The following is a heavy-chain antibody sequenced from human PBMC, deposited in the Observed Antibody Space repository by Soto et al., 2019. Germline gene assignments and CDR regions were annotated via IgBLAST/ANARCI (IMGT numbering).Heavy chain of an antibody. CDR3: ARDDSSGWYSFDAFDI. V-gene: IGHV4-34*01. CDR2: INHSGST. Sequence: SETLSLTCAVHGGSFSGYYWSWIRQPPGKGLEWIGEINHSGSTNYNPSLKSRVTISVDTSKNQFSLKLSSVTAADTAVYYCARDDSSGWYSFDAFDIWGQGTMVTVSS. D-gene: IGHD6-19*01. CDR1: GGSFSGYY. J-gene: IGHJ3*02.